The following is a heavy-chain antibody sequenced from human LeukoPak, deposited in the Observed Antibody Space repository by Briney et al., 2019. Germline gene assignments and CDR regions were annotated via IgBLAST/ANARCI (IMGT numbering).Heavy chain of an antibody. D-gene: IGHD6-13*01. V-gene: IGHV1-2*02. CDR3: ARVYSGSWFLFDY. CDR2: INPNSGGT. CDR1: GYTFTGYY. Sequence: ASVKVSCKASGYTFTGYYMHWVRQAPGQGLEWMGWINPNSGGTNYAQKFQGRVTMTRDTSISTAYMELSRLRSDDTAVYYCARVYSGSWFLFDYWGQGTLVTVSS. J-gene: IGHJ4*02.